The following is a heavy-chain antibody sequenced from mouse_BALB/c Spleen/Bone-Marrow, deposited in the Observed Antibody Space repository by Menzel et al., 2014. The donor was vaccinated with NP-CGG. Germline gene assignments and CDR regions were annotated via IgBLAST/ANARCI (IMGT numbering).Heavy chain of an antibody. Sequence: EVQLQESGAELVKPGASVKLSCTASGFNIKDTYLHWVKQRPEQGLDWIGRIDPAIFTKYDPKFQGKATITADTSSNTAYLQLSSLTSEDTAVYYCASNYYGSSSFAYWGQGTMVTVSA. J-gene: IGHJ3*01. CDR2: IDPAIFT. V-gene: IGHV14-3*02. CDR1: GFNIKDTY. CDR3: ASNYYGSSSFAY. D-gene: IGHD1-1*01.